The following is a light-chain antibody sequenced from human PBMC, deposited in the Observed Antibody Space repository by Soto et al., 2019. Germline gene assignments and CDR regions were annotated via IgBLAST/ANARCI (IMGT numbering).Light chain of an antibody. CDR2: KAS. V-gene: IGKV1-5*03. CDR3: HQYKSYST. J-gene: IGKJ1*01. CDR1: QTISSW. Sequence: DIQMTQSPSTLSGSVGDRVTITCRASQTISSWLAWYQQKPGKAPKLLIYKASTLKSGVPSRFSGSGSGTEFTLTINNLQSDDLATYFCHQYKSYSTFGRGTKVDIK.